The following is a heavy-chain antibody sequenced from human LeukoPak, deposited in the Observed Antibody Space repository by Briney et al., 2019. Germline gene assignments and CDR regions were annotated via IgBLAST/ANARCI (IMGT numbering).Heavy chain of an antibody. CDR3: ARDDKAPYNYGRNAFDI. V-gene: IGHV1-69*01. J-gene: IGHJ3*02. CDR2: IIPIFGTA. CDR1: GGTFSSYA. D-gene: IGHD5-18*01. Sequence: SVKVSCKASGGTFSSYAISWVRQAPGQGLEWMGGIIPIFGTANYAQKFQGRVTITADESTSTAYMGLSSLRSEDTAVYYCARDDKAPYNYGRNAFDIWGQGTMVTVSS.